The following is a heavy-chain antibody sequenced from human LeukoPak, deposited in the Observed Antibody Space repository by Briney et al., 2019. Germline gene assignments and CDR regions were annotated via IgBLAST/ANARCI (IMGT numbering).Heavy chain of an antibody. CDR3: ARYSGNLLRHY. J-gene: IGHJ4*02. Sequence: PGGSLRLSCAASGFTVSGNYVIWVRQAPGKGLECVSVIYTDDNTFYADSVKGRFTISRDNSKNTLYLQMNSLRAEDTAVYYCARYSGNLLRHYWGQGTLVTVSS. CDR2: IYTDDNT. V-gene: IGHV3-53*01. D-gene: IGHD1-26*01. CDR1: GFTVSGNY.